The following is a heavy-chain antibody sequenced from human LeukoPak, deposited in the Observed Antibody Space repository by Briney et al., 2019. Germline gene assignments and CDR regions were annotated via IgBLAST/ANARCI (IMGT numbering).Heavy chain of an antibody. D-gene: IGHD6-19*01. V-gene: IGHV3-7*03. CDR1: GFTFSNYW. CDR2: IEQDGSEK. CDR3: AGEVSSGWYYFDS. Sequence: GGSLRLSCAASGFTFSNYWMSWVRQAPGKGLEWVANIEQDGSEKYYVDSVKGRFTISRDNAKNSLYLQMSSLRPEDTAVYYCAGEVSSGWYYFDSWGQGTLVTVSS. J-gene: IGHJ4*02.